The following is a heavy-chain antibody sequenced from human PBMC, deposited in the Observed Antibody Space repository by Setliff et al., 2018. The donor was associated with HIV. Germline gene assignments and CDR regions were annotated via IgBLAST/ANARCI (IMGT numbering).Heavy chain of an antibody. D-gene: IGHD3-10*01. Sequence: SETLSLTCTVSGGSISSGSYYWGWIRQPPGKGLEWIGSIYYSGSTYYNPSLKSRVTISVDTSKNQFSLKLSSVTAADTAVDYCATYADRESNRFDPWGQGILVTVSS. V-gene: IGHV4-39*01. J-gene: IGHJ5*02. CDR1: GGSISSGSYY. CDR2: IYYSGST. CDR3: ATYADRESNRFDP.